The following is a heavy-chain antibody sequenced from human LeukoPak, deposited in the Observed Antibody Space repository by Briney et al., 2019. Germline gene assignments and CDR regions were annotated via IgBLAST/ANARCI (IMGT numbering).Heavy chain of an antibody. CDR2: MNPNSGGT. J-gene: IGHJ5*02. Sequence: ASVKVSCKASGYTFTGYYMHWVRQAPGQGLEWMAWMNPNSGGTSYAQKFQGRVTMTRDTSISTAYMELSRLRSDDTAVYYCALLWFGELLYVWNWFDPWGQGTLVTVSS. D-gene: IGHD3-10*01. CDR1: GYTFTGYY. CDR3: ALLWFGELLYVWNWFDP. V-gene: IGHV1-2*02.